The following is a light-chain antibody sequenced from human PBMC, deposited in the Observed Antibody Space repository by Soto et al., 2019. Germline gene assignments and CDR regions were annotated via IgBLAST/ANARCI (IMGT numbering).Light chain of an antibody. CDR3: QQSYNHPYT. CDR2: AAS. V-gene: IGKV1-39*01. J-gene: IGKJ2*01. CDR1: QTINSY. Sequence: DIQMTQSPSSLSASVGDRVTITCRASQTINSYLNWYQQKPGKAPNLLIYAASSLQTGVPSRFSGSGSGTDFTLTISSLQPEDFAVYYCQQSYNHPYTFGQGTKLEIK.